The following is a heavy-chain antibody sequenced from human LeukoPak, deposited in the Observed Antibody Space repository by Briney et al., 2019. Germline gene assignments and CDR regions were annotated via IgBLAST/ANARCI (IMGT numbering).Heavy chain of an antibody. Sequence: PSETLSLTCTVSGGSISSYYWSWIRQPPGKGLEWIGYIYYSGSTNYNPSLKSRVTISVDTSKNQFSLKLSSVTAAVTAVYYCARDFVGSMDVWGKGTTVTVSS. CDR1: GGSISSYY. CDR2: IYYSGST. D-gene: IGHD1-26*01. CDR3: ARDFVGSMDV. V-gene: IGHV4-59*01. J-gene: IGHJ6*03.